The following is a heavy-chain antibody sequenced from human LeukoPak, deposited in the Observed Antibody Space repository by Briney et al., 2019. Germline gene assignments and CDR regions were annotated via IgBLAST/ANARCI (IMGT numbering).Heavy chain of an antibody. D-gene: IGHD6-13*01. Sequence: PSETLSLTCTVSGGAISSYYWSWIRQPAGKGLESIGRIYTSGSTNYNPSLKSRVTMSVDTSKNQFSLRLSSVTAADTAVYYCARSIAAAGHYYYYGMDVWGQGTTVTVSS. CDR1: GGAISSYY. CDR3: ARSIAAAGHYYYYGMDV. CDR2: IYTSGST. V-gene: IGHV4-4*07. J-gene: IGHJ6*02.